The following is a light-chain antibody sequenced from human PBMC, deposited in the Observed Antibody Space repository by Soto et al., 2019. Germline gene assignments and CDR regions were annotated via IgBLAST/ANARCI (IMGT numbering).Light chain of an antibody. V-gene: IGLV2-23*02. Sequence: QSVLTQPASVSGSPGQSITISCTGTSSDVGSDNLVSWYQQHPGKDPKFIIYEVNQRPAGVSYRFSGSKSGNTAYLTISGLQAEDEADYYCCSYAGSITYVFGTGTKLTVL. J-gene: IGLJ1*01. CDR3: CSYAGSITYV. CDR2: EVN. CDR1: SSDVGSDNL.